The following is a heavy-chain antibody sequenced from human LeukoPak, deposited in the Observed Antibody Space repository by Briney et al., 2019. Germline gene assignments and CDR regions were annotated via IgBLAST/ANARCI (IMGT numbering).Heavy chain of an antibody. CDR2: IYYSGST. CDR3: ARGVLHWFDP. J-gene: IGHJ5*02. Sequence: SETLSLTCTVSGGSISSGGYYWSWIRQHPGKCLEWIGYIYYSGSTYYNPSLKSRVTISVDTSKNQFSLKLSSVAAADTAVYYCARGVLHWFDPWGQGTLVTVSS. V-gene: IGHV4-31*03. CDR1: GGSISSGGYY.